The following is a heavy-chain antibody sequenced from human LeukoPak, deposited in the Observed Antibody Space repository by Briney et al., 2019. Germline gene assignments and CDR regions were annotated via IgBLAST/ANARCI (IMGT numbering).Heavy chain of an antibody. CDR3: AKDPRGWWELQRGTFDY. Sequence: GESLRLSCAASGFTFSSYAISWVRQAPGKGLEWVSGISGSGGSTHYADSVKGRFTISRDNSKNTLYLQMNSLRAEDTAVYYCAKDPRGWWELQRGTFDYWGQGTLVTVSS. D-gene: IGHD1-26*01. J-gene: IGHJ4*02. CDR1: GFTFSSYA. CDR2: ISGSGGST. V-gene: IGHV3-23*01.